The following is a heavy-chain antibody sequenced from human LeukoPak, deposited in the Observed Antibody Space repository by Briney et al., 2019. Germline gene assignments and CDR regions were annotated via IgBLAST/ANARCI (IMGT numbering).Heavy chain of an antibody. J-gene: IGHJ6*03. V-gene: IGHV3-64*01. CDR2: INSNGGST. D-gene: IGHD5-12*01. Sequence: PGESLRLSCAASGFTFSTYSMQWVRQTPGKGLEYASAINSNGGSTYYANSVKGRFTISRDNSRNTLYLQMGSLRAEDMAAYYCARVTSGAKITNFYYYHMDVWGKGTTVTVSS. CDR3: ARVTSGAKITNFYYYHMDV. CDR1: GFTFSTYS.